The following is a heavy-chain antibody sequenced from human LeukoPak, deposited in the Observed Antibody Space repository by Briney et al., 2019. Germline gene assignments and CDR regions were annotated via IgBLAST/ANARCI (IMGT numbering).Heavy chain of an antibody. CDR3: TTDLDCSSTSCYPNWWFDP. CDR1: GFTFSNAW. J-gene: IGHJ5*02. Sequence: PGGSLRLSCAASGFTFSNAWMSWVRQAPGKGLEWVGRIKSKTDGGTTDYAAPVKGRFTISRDDSKNTLYLQMNSLKTEDTAVYYCTTDLDCSSTSCYPNWWFDPWGQGTLVTVSS. V-gene: IGHV3-15*01. CDR2: IKSKTDGGTT. D-gene: IGHD2-2*01.